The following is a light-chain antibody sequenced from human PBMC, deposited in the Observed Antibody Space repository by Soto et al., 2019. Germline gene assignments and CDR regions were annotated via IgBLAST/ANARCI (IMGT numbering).Light chain of an antibody. CDR3: SSYTSSSHYV. CDR1: SSDVGGYNY. CDR2: DVS. V-gene: IGLV2-14*01. Sequence: QSALTQPASVSGSPGQSITISCTGTSSDVGGYNYVSWYQQHPGKAPKLMIYDVSNRASGVSNRFSGSKSGNTASLTISGLQAEDEADYYCSSYTSSSHYVFGTGTKLTVL. J-gene: IGLJ1*01.